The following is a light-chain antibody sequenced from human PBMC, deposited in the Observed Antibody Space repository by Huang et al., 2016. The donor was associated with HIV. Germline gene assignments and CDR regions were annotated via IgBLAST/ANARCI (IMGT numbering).Light chain of an antibody. CDR2: LAS. CDR3: QQYYSAPLT. V-gene: IGKV4-1*01. Sequence: DIVMTQSPDSMAVSLGERATINCKSSQSFLYSSNNKIYLVWYQQKPGQPPKLLIYLASTRESGVPDRFWGSGSGTYFTLSISSLQAEDVAVYYCQQYYSAPLTFGGGTKVEIK. J-gene: IGKJ4*01. CDR1: QSFLYSSNNKIY.